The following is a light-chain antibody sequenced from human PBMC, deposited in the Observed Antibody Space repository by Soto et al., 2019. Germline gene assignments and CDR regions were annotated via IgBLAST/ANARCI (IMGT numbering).Light chain of an antibody. CDR3: CSYAGSSTLWV. J-gene: IGLJ3*02. V-gene: IGLV2-23*02. Sequence: QSALTQRASVSGSPGQSITISCTGTSSDVGSYNLVSWYQQHPGKAPKLMIYEVSKRPSGVSNRFSGSKSGNTASLTISGLQAEDEADYYCCSYAGSSTLWVFGGGTKLTVL. CDR1: SSDVGSYNL. CDR2: EVS.